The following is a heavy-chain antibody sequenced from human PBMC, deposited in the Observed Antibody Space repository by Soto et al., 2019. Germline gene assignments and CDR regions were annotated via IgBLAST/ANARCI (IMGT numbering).Heavy chain of an antibody. CDR2: INVGNGNA. J-gene: IGHJ4*02. V-gene: IGHV1-3*01. Sequence: QVQLVQSGAEVKKPGASVKVSCKTSGYTYTEYPIHWVRQAPVQGLEWMGWINVGNGNAKYSQKVQGRVTMTRDTYASTVYMELSSLGSEDTAVYYCTSSSERGYWGQGTLVTVSS. CDR1: GYTYTEYP. CDR3: TSSSERGY.